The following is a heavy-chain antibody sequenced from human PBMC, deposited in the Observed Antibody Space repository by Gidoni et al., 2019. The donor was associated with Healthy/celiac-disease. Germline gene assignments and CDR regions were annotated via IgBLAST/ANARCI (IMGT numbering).Heavy chain of an antibody. Sequence: QVQLVESGGGVVKTGRSLRLPCAADRFTFSSYAMDWVRQAPGKGLEWVAVISYDGSNKYYADSVKGRFTISRDNSKNTLYLQMNSLRAEDTAVYYCASGYGSGSYSLGDWGQGTLVTVSS. CDR1: RFTFSSYA. CDR3: ASGYGSGSYSLGD. J-gene: IGHJ4*02. D-gene: IGHD3-10*01. V-gene: IGHV3-30-3*02. CDR2: ISYDGSNK.